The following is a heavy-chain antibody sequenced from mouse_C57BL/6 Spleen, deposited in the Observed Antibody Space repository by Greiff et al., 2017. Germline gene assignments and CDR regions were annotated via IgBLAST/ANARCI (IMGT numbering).Heavy chain of an antibody. CDR3: ARELEEDY. J-gene: IGHJ2*01. CDR1: GYTFTSYW. Sequence: QVQLQQPGAELVKPGASVKMSCKASGYTFTSYWITWVKQRPGQGLEWIGDIYPGSGSTNYNEKFKSKATLTLDTSYSTAYMQLSSLTSEDSAVYYCARELEEDYWGQGTTLTVSS. V-gene: IGHV1-55*01. D-gene: IGHD2-12*01. CDR2: IYPGSGST.